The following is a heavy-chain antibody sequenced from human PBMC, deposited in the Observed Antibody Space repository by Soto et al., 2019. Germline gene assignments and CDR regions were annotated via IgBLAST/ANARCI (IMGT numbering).Heavy chain of an antibody. D-gene: IGHD2-15*01. CDR3: SIVVVAATEEDY. V-gene: IGHV3-21*01. Sequence: EVQLVASGGDLVKPGGSLRLSCAASGFTFSSYSMNWVRQAPGKGLEWVSSISSSSSYIYYADSVKGRFTISRDNAKNSLYLQMNSLRAEDTAVYYCSIVVVAATEEDYWGQGTLVTVSS. CDR2: ISSSSSYI. J-gene: IGHJ4*02. CDR1: GFTFSSYS.